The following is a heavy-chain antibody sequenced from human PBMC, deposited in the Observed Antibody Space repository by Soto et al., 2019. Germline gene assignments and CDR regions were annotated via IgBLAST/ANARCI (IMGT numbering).Heavy chain of an antibody. CDR3: ATEFYYDSSGYTYYYGMDV. J-gene: IGHJ6*02. CDR2: IIPIFGTA. D-gene: IGHD3-22*01. CDR1: GGTFSSYA. Sequence: QVQLVQSGAEVKKPGSSVKVSCKASGGTFSSYAISWVRQAPGQGLEWMGGIIPIFGTANYAQKFQGSVTITADKSTSTAYMELSSLRSEDTAVYYCATEFYYDSSGYTYYYGMDVWGQGTTVTVSS. V-gene: IGHV1-69*06.